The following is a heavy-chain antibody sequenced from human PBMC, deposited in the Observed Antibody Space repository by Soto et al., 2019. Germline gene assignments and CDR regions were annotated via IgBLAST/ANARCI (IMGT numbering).Heavy chain of an antibody. CDR3: AKDRMGGWYFSDEYYFDY. D-gene: IGHD6-19*01. J-gene: IGHJ4*02. CDR1: GFTFSSYG. V-gene: IGHV3-30*18. Sequence: QVQLVESGGGVVQPGRSLRLSCAASGFTFSSYGMHWVRQAPGKGLEWVAVISYDGSNKYYADSVKGRFTISRDNSKNTLYLQMNSLRAEDTAVYYCAKDRMGGWYFSDEYYFDYRGQGTLVTVSS. CDR2: ISYDGSNK.